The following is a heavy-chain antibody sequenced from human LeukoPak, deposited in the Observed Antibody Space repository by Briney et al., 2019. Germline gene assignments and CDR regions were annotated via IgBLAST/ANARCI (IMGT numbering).Heavy chain of an antibody. CDR3: ARRIGSGYYYYMDV. CDR1: GFTFSSYS. D-gene: IGHD3-10*01. J-gene: IGHJ6*03. CDR2: ISSSSSYI. Sequence: GGSLRLSCAASGFTFSSYSMNWVRQAPGKGLEWVSSISSSSSYIYYADSVKGRFTISRDNAKNSLYLQMNSLRDEDTAVYYCARRIGSGYYYYMDVWGKGTTVTVSS. V-gene: IGHV3-21*01.